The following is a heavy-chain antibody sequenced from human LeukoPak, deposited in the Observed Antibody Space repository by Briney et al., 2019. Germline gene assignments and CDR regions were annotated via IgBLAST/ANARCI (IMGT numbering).Heavy chain of an antibody. Sequence: SETLSLTCAVSGYSISSGYYWGWIRQPPGKGLEWIGSIYHSGSTYYNPSLKSRVTISVDTSKNQFSLKLSSVTAADTAVYYCARGYYDSSGAFDYCGQGTLVTVSS. CDR1: GYSISSGYY. D-gene: IGHD3-22*01. V-gene: IGHV4-38-2*01. CDR2: IYHSGST. CDR3: ARGYYDSSGAFDY. J-gene: IGHJ4*02.